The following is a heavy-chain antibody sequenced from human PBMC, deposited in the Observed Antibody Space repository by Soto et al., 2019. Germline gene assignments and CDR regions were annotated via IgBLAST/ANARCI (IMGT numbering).Heavy chain of an antibody. CDR3: VRKDYYGSGIYYFDS. J-gene: IGHJ4*02. CDR2: LNPANGDT. V-gene: IGHV1-3*01. CDR1: GYTFTRYP. D-gene: IGHD3-10*01. Sequence: QVQLVQSGPEVMKPGASVKLSCEASGYTFTRYPIHWVRQAPGQGLEWMGWLNPANGDTGYSQNFQGRVTITRDTSASTAYMEMNSLRSEDTAVYYCVRKDYYGSGIYYFDSWGQGTQVTVSS.